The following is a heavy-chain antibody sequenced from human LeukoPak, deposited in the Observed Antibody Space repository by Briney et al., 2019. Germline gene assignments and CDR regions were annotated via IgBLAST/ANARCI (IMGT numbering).Heavy chain of an antibody. D-gene: IGHD6-19*01. V-gene: IGHV3-33*01. CDR3: ARGGIAVAGRGNFDY. Sequence: GGSLRLSCAASGFTFSSYGMPWVRQAPGKGLEWVAVIWYDGSNKYYADSVKGRFTISRDNSKNTLYLQMNSLRAEDTAVYYCARGGIAVAGRGNFDYWGQGTLVTVSS. CDR1: GFTFSSYG. J-gene: IGHJ4*02. CDR2: IWYDGSNK.